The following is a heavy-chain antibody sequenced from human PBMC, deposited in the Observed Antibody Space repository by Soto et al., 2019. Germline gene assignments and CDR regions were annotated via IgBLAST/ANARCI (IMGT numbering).Heavy chain of an antibody. D-gene: IGHD2-2*01. J-gene: IGHJ4*02. CDR3: ARGSGVVVTH. CDR1: GYTFTSYA. V-gene: IGHV1-3*05. Sequence: QVQLVQSGAEEKKPGASVKVSCKASGYTFTSYAMHWVRQAPGQRLEWMGWINAGNGNTKYSQKFQGRVTITTDTSASTAYMELSSLRSEGTAVYFCARGSGVVVTHWGQGTLVTVSS. CDR2: INAGNGNT.